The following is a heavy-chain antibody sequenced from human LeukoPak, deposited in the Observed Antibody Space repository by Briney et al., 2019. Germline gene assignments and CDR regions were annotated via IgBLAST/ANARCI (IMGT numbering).Heavy chain of an antibody. CDR2: ISGSGGST. CDR1: GFTFGTYV. D-gene: IGHD3-10*01. CDR3: ALAKGSGLIAY. V-gene: IGHV3-23*01. Sequence: GGAPRLSCATPGFTFGTYVMSWVRQAPGEGLGWVSRISGSGGSTYYADSVKGRCTIARDNSKNTLYLHMTSLKAEDTAVFHCALAKGSGLIAYWGQGTLVTVSS. J-gene: IGHJ4*02.